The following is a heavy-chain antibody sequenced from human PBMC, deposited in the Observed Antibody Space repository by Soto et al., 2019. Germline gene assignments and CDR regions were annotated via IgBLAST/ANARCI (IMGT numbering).Heavy chain of an antibody. CDR1: GGSFSGYY. D-gene: IGHD3-3*01. Sequence: PSETLSLTCAVYGGSFSGYYWSWIRQPPGKGLEWIGEINHSGSTNYNPSLKSRVTISVDTSKNQFSLKLSSVTAADTAVYYCARGQGYYDFWSGYYRLNWFDPWGQGXLVTVSS. CDR2: INHSGST. J-gene: IGHJ5*02. CDR3: ARGQGYYDFWSGYYRLNWFDP. V-gene: IGHV4-34*01.